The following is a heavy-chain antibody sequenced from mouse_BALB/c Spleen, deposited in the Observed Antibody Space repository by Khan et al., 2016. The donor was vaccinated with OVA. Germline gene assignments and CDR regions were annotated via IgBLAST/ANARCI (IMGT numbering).Heavy chain of an antibody. V-gene: IGHV1S136*01. CDR3: AKNYRYDGYFDY. CDR1: GYTFTSYV. J-gene: IGHJ2*01. D-gene: IGHD2-14*01. Sequence: VQLQQSGPELVKPGASVRMSCKASGYTFTSYVMHWVKQKPGQGLEWIGYIYPYNDDTKYNEKFKGKATLTSDKSSSTAYMELSSLTSEDAAVYYCAKNYRYDGYFDYWGQGTTLTVSS. CDR2: IYPYNDDT.